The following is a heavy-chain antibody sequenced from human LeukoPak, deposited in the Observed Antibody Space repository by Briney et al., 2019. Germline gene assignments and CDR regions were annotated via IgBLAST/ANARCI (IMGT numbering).Heavy chain of an antibody. D-gene: IGHD3-22*01. CDR3: AKGPYYYDSSGYSRRWFDP. CDR1: GFTFTSYA. CDR2: ISGSGGRT. Sequence: GGSLRLSCAASGFTFTSYAMGWVRQAPGKGLEWVSAISGSGGRTYYADSVTGRFTISRDNSKNTLYLQMNSLRAEDTAVYYCAKGPYYYDSSGYSRRWFDPWGQGTLVTVSS. J-gene: IGHJ5*02. V-gene: IGHV3-23*01.